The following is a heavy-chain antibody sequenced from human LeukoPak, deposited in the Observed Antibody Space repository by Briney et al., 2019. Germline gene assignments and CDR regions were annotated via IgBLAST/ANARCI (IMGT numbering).Heavy chain of an antibody. V-gene: IGHV4-30-2*01. CDR2: IYHSGST. CDR3: ARSQGNWFDP. J-gene: IGHJ5*02. CDR1: GGSISSGGYS. Sequence: SETLPLTCAVSGGSISSGGYSWSWIRQPPGKGLEWIGYIYHSGSTYYNPSLKSRVTISVDRSKNQFSLKLSSVTAADTAVYYCARSQGNWFDPWGQGTLVTVSS.